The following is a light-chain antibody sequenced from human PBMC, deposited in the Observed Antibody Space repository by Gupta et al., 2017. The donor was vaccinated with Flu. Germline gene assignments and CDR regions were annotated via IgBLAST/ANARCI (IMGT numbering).Light chain of an antibody. CDR2: GAS. CDR3: QQYDNWPLLT. Sequence: ATLSVSPGERATLSCRASQNVNSNLAWYKRKPGQAPRLLIHGASTRDTGSPARFSGSGSGTEFTLTISSRQSEDFAVYYCQQYDNWPLLTFGQGTRLEIK. J-gene: IGKJ5*01. V-gene: IGKV3-15*01. CDR1: QNVNSN.